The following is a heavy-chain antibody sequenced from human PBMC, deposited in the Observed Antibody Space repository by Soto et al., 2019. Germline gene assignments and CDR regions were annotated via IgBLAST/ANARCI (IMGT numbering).Heavy chain of an antibody. J-gene: IGHJ4*02. D-gene: IGHD2-15*01. CDR2: IYYSGST. Sequence: TLSLTCTVSGGSISSYYWSWIRQPPGKGLEWIGYIYYSGSTNYNPSLKSRVTISVDTSKNQFSLKLSSVTAADTAVYYCARDLMDCSGGSCYSFSDYWAREPWSPSPQ. CDR3: ARDLMDCSGGSCYSFSDY. V-gene: IGHV4-59*01. CDR1: GGSISSYY.